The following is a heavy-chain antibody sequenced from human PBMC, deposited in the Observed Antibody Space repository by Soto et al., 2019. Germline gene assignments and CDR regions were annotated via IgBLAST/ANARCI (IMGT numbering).Heavy chain of an antibody. CDR2: IYNDGTYA. V-gene: IGHV3-74*01. Sequence: GGSLRISCAGSGFTVNMYWRHWVRQVPGKGPVWVARIYNDGTYADYADSVKGRFTISRDNAKDTLYLQMNDLRAEDSALYHCTRGPRATSAGTSAHWGQGTLVTV. CDR3: TRGPRATSAGTSAH. CDR1: GFTVNMYW. D-gene: IGHD6-13*01. J-gene: IGHJ4*02.